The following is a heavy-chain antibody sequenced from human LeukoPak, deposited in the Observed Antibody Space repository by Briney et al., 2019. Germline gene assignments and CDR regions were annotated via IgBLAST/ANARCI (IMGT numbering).Heavy chain of an antibody. CDR1: GGSFSGYY. V-gene: IGHV4-34*01. D-gene: IGHD6-19*01. CDR2: INHSGST. Sequence: SETLSLTCAVYGGSFSGYYWSWIRQPPGKGLEWIGEINHSGSTNYNPSLKSRVTISVDTSKNQFSLKLSSVTAADTAVYYCARNSPYSSGWYLPYYYYYMDVWGKGTTVTISS. CDR3: ARNSPYSSGWYLPYYYYYMDV. J-gene: IGHJ6*03.